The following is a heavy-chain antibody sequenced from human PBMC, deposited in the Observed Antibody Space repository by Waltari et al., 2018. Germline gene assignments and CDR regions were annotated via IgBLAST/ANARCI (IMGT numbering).Heavy chain of an antibody. CDR3: ARLGNDYYDSSGYYWVDY. D-gene: IGHD3-22*01. CDR2: IYYSGST. J-gene: IGHJ4*02. V-gene: IGHV4-59*08. Sequence: QVQLQESGPGLVKPSETLSLTCTVSGGSISSYYWSWIWQPPGKGLEWIGYIYYSGSTNYNPSLTSRVTISVDTSKNQFSLKLSSVTAADTAVYYCARLGNDYYDSSGYYWVDYWGQGTLVTVSS. CDR1: GGSISSYY.